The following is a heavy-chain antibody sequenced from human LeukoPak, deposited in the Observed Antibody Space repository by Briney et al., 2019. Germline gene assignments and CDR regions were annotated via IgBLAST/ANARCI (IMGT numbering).Heavy chain of an antibody. V-gene: IGHV3-33*06. Sequence: TGRSLRLSCAASGFTFSSYGMHWVRQAPGKGPEWVAVIWYDGSNKYYADAVKGRFTISRDNSKNTLYLQMNSLRAEDKAVYYCAKALAGTGLGYWGQGTLVTVSS. J-gene: IGHJ4*02. CDR1: GFTFSSYG. D-gene: IGHD6-13*01. CDR2: IWYDGSNK. CDR3: AKALAGTGLGY.